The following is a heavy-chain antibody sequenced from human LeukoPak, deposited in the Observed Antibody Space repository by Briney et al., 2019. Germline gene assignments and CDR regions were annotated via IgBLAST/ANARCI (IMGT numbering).Heavy chain of an antibody. CDR1: GGTFSSYA. CDR3: ARVEYGSGSYYNPNGMDV. CDR2: IIPILGIA. J-gene: IGHJ6*02. D-gene: IGHD3-10*01. V-gene: IGHV1-69*04. Sequence: SVKVSCKASGGTFSSYAISWVRQAPGQGLEWMGRIIPILGIANYAQKFQGRVTITADKSTSTAYMELSSLRSEDTAVYYCARVEYGSGSYYNPNGMDVWGQGTTVTVSS.